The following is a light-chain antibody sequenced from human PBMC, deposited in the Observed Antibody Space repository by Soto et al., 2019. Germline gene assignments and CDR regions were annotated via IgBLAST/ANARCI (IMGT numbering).Light chain of an antibody. CDR1: SSDVGGYNY. J-gene: IGLJ3*02. CDR2: EVS. Sequence: QSVLTQPASVSGSPGQSITVSCTGTSSDVGGYNYVSWYQQHPGKAPKLVIYEVSDRPSGVSNRFSGSKSGNTASLTISGLQAEDEADYYCSSFTTSSTWVFGGGTKVTVL. V-gene: IGLV2-14*01. CDR3: SSFTTSSTWV.